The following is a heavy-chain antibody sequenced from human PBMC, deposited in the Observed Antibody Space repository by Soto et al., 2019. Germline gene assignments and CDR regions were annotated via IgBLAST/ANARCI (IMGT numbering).Heavy chain of an antibody. CDR2: MWYHGRDL. V-gene: IGHV3-33*01. CDR1: GFSFSDYV. Sequence: QVQLVESGGGVVQPGRSLRLSCAASGFSFSDYVMHWVRQAPGKGLDWVAVMWYHGRDLFYADSVKGRFTISRDNSKNTLHLQMNSLRAEDTAVYYCARDQGGQSGNFIFDTWGQGTLVTVSS. D-gene: IGHD3-16*01. CDR3: ARDQGGQSGNFIFDT. J-gene: IGHJ4*02.